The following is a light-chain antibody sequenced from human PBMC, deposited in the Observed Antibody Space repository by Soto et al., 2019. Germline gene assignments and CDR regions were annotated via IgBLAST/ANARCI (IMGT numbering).Light chain of an antibody. V-gene: IGKV1-5*03. Sequence: DIQMTQSPSTLSASVGDRVTITCRASQSISSWLAWYQQKPGQAPKLRIYKASTLQSGVPSRFSGSGSGTDFNLAISSLQPDDSGTYYCQQYNDNWTFGQGTKVEIK. CDR1: QSISSW. CDR3: QQYNDNWT. J-gene: IGKJ1*01. CDR2: KAS.